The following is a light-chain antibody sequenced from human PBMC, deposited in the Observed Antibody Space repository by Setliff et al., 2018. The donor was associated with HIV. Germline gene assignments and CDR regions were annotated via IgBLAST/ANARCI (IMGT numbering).Light chain of an antibody. CDR3: CSYAGSRTFYV. CDR1: SSDVGNYNL. CDR2: EVT. V-gene: IGLV2-23*02. Sequence: QSALTQPASVSGSPGQSITISCSGTSSDVGNYNLVSWYQQPPGKAPKLMVYEVTKRPLGVSTRFSGSKPGNTASLTISGHLAEDEADYYCCSYAGSRTFYVFGTGTKVTVL. J-gene: IGLJ1*01.